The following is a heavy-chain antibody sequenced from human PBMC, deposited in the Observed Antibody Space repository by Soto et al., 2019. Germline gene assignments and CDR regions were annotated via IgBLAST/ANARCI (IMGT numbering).Heavy chain of an antibody. V-gene: IGHV1-69*02. CDR1: GGTFSSYT. CDR3: ASQGGYSGYPYYFDY. J-gene: IGHJ4*02. CDR2: IIPILGIA. Sequence: GASVKVSWKASGGTFSSYTISWVRQAPGQGLEWMGRIIPILGIANYAQKFQGRVTITADKSTSTAYMELSSLRSEDTAVYYCASQGGYSGYPYYFDYWGQGTLVTVSS. D-gene: IGHD5-12*01.